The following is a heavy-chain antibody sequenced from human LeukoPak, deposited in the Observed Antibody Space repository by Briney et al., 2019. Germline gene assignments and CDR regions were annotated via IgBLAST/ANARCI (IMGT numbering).Heavy chain of an antibody. CDR3: ASVRYSSGWYYYYYMDV. D-gene: IGHD6-19*01. V-gene: IGHV4-39*07. CDR2: IYYSGST. CDR1: GGSISSSSYY. J-gene: IGHJ6*03. Sequence: SETLSLTCTVSGGSISSSSYYWGWIRQPPGKGLEWIGSIYYSGSTYYNPSLKSRVTISVDTSKNQFSLKLSSVTAADTAVYYCASVRYSSGWYYYYYMDVWGKGTTVTVSS.